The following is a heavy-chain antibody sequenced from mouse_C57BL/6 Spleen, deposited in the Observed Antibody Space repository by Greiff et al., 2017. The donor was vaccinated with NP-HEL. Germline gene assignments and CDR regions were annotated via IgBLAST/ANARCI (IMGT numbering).Heavy chain of an antibody. Sequence: QVQLKQPGAELVMPGASVKLSCKASGYTFTSYWMHWVKQRPGQGLEWIGEIDPSDSYTNYNQKFKGKSTLTVDKSSSTAYMQLSSLTSEDSAVYYCARDYYGSSPHWYFDVWGTGTTVTVSS. CDR3: ARDYYGSSPHWYFDV. CDR2: IDPSDSYT. V-gene: IGHV1-69*01. CDR1: GYTFTSYW. D-gene: IGHD1-1*01. J-gene: IGHJ1*03.